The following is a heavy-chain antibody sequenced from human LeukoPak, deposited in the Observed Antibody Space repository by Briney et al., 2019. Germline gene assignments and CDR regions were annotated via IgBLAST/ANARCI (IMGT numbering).Heavy chain of an antibody. CDR1: GGTFSSYA. Sequence: ASVKVSCKASGGTFSSYAISWVRQAPGQGLEWMGRIIPIFGTANYAQKFQGRVTITTDESTSTAYMELSSLRSEDTAVYYCAKEHVDTAMVTLLDYWGQGTLVTVSP. J-gene: IGHJ4*02. CDR2: IIPIFGTA. V-gene: IGHV1-69*05. CDR3: AKEHVDTAMVTLLDY. D-gene: IGHD5-18*01.